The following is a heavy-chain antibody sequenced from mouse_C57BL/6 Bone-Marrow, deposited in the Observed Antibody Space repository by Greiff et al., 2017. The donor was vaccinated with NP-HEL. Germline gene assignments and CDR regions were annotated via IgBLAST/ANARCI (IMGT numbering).Heavy chain of an antibody. V-gene: IGHV1-63*01. D-gene: IGHD2-4*01. CDR1: GYTFTNYW. CDR3: ARRSLYDYDVGFAY. CDR2: IYPGGGYT. Sequence: VQLQQSGAELVRPGTSVKMSCKASGYTFTNYWIGWAKQRPGHGLEWIGDIYPGGGYTNYNEKFKGKATLTADKSSSTAYMQFSSLTSEDSAIYYCARRSLYDYDVGFAYWGQGTLVTVSA. J-gene: IGHJ3*01.